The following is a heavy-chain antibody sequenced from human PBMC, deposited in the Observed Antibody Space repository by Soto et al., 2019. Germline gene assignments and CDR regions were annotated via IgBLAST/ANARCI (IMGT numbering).Heavy chain of an antibody. CDR1: GYTLTELS. V-gene: IGHV1-24*01. J-gene: IGHJ4*02. CDR3: ATVGVGATSFSFYDY. CDR2: FDPEDGET. Sequence: ASVKVSCKVSGYTLTELSMHWVRQAPGKGLEWMGGFDPEDGETIYAQKFQGRVTMTEDTSTDTAYMELSSLRSEDTAVYYCATVGVGATSFSFYDYWGQGTLVTSPQ. D-gene: IGHD1-26*01.